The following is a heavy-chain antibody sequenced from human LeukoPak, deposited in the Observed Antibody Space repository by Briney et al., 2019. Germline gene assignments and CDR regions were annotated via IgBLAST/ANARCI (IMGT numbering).Heavy chain of an antibody. V-gene: IGHV4-34*01. CDR3: ARGPGYCSSTSCCYYYGMDV. CDR2: INHSGST. D-gene: IGHD2-2*01. CDR1: GGSFSGYY. Sequence: SENLSLTCAVYGGSFSGYYWGWIRQPPGKGLEWIGEINHSGSTNYNPSLKSRVTISVDTSKNQFSLKLSSVTAADTAVYYCARGPGYCSSTSCCYYYGMDVWGQGTTVTVSS. J-gene: IGHJ6*02.